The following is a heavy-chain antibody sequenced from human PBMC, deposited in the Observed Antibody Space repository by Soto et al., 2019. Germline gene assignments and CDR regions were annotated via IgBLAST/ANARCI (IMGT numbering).Heavy chain of an antibody. CDR2: IKPDGSAK. CDR3: ARDWAAAGPFDY. Sequence: GGSLRLSCAASGFIFTTNWMSWVRQAPGKGLEWVANIKPDGSAKYYVDSVKGRFAVSRDNAKSSLYLQLNSLRAEDTAIYYCARDWAAAGPFDYWGQGTLVTVSS. J-gene: IGHJ4*02. D-gene: IGHD6-13*01. V-gene: IGHV3-7*01. CDR1: GFIFTTNW.